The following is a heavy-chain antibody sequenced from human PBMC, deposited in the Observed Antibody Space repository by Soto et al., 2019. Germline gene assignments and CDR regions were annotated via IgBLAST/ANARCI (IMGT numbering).Heavy chain of an antibody. D-gene: IGHD3-3*01. CDR3: ARDLRFLEWLSSGGNWFDP. V-gene: IGHV1-69*13. J-gene: IGHJ5*02. CDR1: GCTFSSYA. Sequence: SVKVSCKASGCTFSSYAISWVRQAPGQGLEWMGGFIPIFGTANYAQKFQGRVAITADESTSTAYMELRSLRSDDTAVYYCARDLRFLEWLSSGGNWFDPWGQGTLVTVSS. CDR2: FIPIFGTA.